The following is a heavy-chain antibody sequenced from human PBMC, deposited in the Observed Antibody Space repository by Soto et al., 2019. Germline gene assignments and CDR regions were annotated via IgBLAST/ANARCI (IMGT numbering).Heavy chain of an antibody. J-gene: IGHJ4*02. V-gene: IGHV1-18*01. Sequence: QIQLQQSGAEVKKPGASVKVSCKASGYIFTTSGITWVRQAPGQGLEWMGWIGAYSGYTVYVQKVEGRVSMTTDTSTSTAYMELRSLRSDDTAVYYCARAHNSGTYSFYWGQGTLVTVSS. D-gene: IGHD3-10*01. CDR1: GYIFTTSG. CDR3: ARAHNSGTYSFY. CDR2: IGAYSGYT.